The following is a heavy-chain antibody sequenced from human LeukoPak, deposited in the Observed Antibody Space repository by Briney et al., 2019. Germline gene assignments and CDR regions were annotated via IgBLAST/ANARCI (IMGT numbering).Heavy chain of an antibody. Sequence: ASVKVSCKASGYTFTSYGISWVRQAPGQGLEWMGWISAYNGNTNYAQKLQGRVTMTTDTSTSTAYMELSSLRSEDTAVYYCARDRGYDILTGFTSDLSWFDPWGQGTLVTVSS. CDR3: ARDRGYDILTGFTSDLSWFDP. V-gene: IGHV1-18*01. J-gene: IGHJ5*02. D-gene: IGHD3-9*01. CDR1: GYTFTSYG. CDR2: ISAYNGNT.